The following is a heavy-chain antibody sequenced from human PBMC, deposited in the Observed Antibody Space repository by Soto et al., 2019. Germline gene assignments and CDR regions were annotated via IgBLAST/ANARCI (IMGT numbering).Heavy chain of an antibody. D-gene: IGHD3-10*01. V-gene: IGHV4-34*01. J-gene: IGHJ4*02. CDR2: INHSGST. CDR1: GGSFSGYY. Sequence: QVQLQQWGAGLLKPSETLSLTCAVYGGSFSGYYWSWIRQPPGKGLEWIGEINHSGSTNYNPSLKSRVNISVDTSKNQFSLKLSSVTAADTAVYYCARGKVRGVNIRALPRGKEYYFDYWGQGTLVTVSS. CDR3: ARGKVRGVNIRALPRGKEYYFDY.